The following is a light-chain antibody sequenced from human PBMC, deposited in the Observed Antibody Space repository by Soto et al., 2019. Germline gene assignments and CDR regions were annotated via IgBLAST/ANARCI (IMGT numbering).Light chain of an antibody. CDR2: GAS. CDR1: QSVSSSY. Sequence: EIVLTQSPGTLSLSPGERATLSCRASQSVSSSYLAWYQQKPGQAPRLLIYGASSRATGIPDRFSGSGSGTDFTLTISRLEPEDFAMYFCQIYNTSPWTFGQGTRVEIK. CDR3: QIYNTSPWT. V-gene: IGKV3-20*01. J-gene: IGKJ1*01.